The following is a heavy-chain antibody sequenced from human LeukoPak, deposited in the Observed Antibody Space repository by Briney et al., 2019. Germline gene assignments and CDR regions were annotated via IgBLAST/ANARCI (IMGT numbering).Heavy chain of an antibody. V-gene: IGHV3-9*01. J-gene: IGHJ3*02. CDR1: GFTFDDYA. CDR2: ISWNSGSI. D-gene: IGHD3-10*01. Sequence: GGSLRLSCAASGFTFDDYAMHWVRQAPGKGLEWVSGISWNSGSIGYADSVKGRFTISRDNAKNSLYLQMNSLRAEDTALYYCAEEQSGGAFDIWGQGTMVTVSS. CDR3: AEEQSGGAFDI.